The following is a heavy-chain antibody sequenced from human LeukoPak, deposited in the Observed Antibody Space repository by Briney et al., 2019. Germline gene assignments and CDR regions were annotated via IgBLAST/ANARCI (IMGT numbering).Heavy chain of an antibody. CDR3: AREKGYSSPSGYYYMDV. V-gene: IGHV1-46*01. CDR2: INPSGGST. D-gene: IGHD6-6*01. J-gene: IGHJ6*03. Sequence: ASVKVSCKASGYTFSNYYMHWVRQAPGQGLEWMGMINPSGGSTRYAQKSQGRVTMTRDMSTSTVYMELSSLRSEDTAVYYCAREKGYSSPSGYYYMDVWGKGTTVTVSS. CDR1: GYTFSNYY.